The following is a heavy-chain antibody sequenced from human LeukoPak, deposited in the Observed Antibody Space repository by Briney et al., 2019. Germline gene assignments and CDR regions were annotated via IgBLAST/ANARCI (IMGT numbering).Heavy chain of an antibody. Sequence: GASVKVSCKASGYTFTGYYMRWVRQAPGQGLEWMGWLNTDTGDPTYAQGFTGRFVFSLDTSVSTAYLQISSLTAEDTAVYYCARSTTRYYSGSTDWGQGTLVTVSS. CDR2: LNTDTGDP. J-gene: IGHJ4*02. CDR3: ARSTTRYYSGSTD. D-gene: IGHD2-8*02. CDR1: GYTFTGYY. V-gene: IGHV7-4-1*02.